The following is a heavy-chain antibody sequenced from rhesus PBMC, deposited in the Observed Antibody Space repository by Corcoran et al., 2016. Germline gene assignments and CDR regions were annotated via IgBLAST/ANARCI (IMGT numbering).Heavy chain of an antibody. CDR3: ARMRLRYFDD. D-gene: IGHD2-39*01. CDR1: GASLSSPY. Sequence: QVQLQESGPGLVPPSETLSLTLAVSGASLSSPYWSWFCPPPGKGLEWIGSIYGSVGSTDYNPTLKSRGTNPTDTTQNQVSRKLRAVTAADTVAYYCARMRLRYFDDWGQGVLVTVSS. V-gene: IGHV4-160*01. CDR2: IYGSVGST. J-gene: IGHJ4*01.